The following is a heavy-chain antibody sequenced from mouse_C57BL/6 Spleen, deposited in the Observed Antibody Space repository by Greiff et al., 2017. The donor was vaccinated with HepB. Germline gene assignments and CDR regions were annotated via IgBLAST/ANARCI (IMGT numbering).Heavy chain of an antibody. D-gene: IGHD1-1*01. Sequence: DVKLVESGGGLVQPGESLKLSCESNEYEFPSHDMSWVRKTPEKRLELVAAINSDGGSTYYPDTMERRFIISRDNTKKTLYLQMSSLRSEDTALYYCARITTVVATRAYYFDYWGQGTTLTVSS. J-gene: IGHJ2*01. CDR3: ARITTVVATRAYYFDY. CDR1: EYEFPSHD. V-gene: IGHV5-2*01. CDR2: INSDGGST.